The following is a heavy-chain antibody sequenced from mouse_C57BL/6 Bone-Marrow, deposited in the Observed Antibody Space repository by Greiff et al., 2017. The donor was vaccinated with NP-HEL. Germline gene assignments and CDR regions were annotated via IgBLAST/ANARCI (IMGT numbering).Heavy chain of an antibody. V-gene: IGHV5-12*01. J-gene: IGHJ2*01. CDR1: GFTFSDYY. Sequence: EVQRVESGGGLVQPGGSLKLSCAASGFTFSDYYMYWVRQTPEKRLEWVAYISNGGGSTYYPDTVKGRFTISRDNAKNTLYLQMSRLKSEDTAMYYCAREEGLRRGFDYWGQGTTLTVSS. CDR2: ISNGGGST. CDR3: AREEGLRRGFDY. D-gene: IGHD2-4*01.